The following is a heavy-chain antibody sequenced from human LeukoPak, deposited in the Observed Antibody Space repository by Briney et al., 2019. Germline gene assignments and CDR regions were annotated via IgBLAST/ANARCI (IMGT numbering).Heavy chain of an antibody. D-gene: IGHD1-26*01. Sequence: GGSLRLSCAASGFTFSSYAMHWVRQAPGKGLEWVAVISYDGSNKYYADSVKGRFTTSRDNSKNTLYLQMNSLRAEDTAVYYCARVIVGASDYWGQGTLVTVSS. CDR2: ISYDGSNK. V-gene: IGHV3-30-3*01. CDR1: GFTFSSYA. CDR3: ARVIVGASDY. J-gene: IGHJ4*02.